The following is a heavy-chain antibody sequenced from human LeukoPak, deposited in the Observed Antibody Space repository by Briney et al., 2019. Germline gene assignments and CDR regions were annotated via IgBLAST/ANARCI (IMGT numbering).Heavy chain of an antibody. V-gene: IGHV3-21*01. J-gene: IGHJ6*02. CDR3: ARGQSYYYGMDV. CDR1: GFTFSSYS. CDR2: ISSSSSYI. Sequence: GGSLRLSCAASGFTFSSYSMNWVRQAPGKGLEWVSSISSSSSYIYYADSVKGRFTISRDNAKNSLYLQMNSLRAEDTAVYYCARGQSYYYGMDVCGQGTTVTVSS.